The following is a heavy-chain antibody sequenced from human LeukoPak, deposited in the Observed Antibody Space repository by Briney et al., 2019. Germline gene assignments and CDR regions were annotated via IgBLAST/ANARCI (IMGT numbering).Heavy chain of an antibody. J-gene: IGHJ4*02. D-gene: IGHD3-3*01. V-gene: IGHV4-30-4*08. Sequence: SQTLSLTCTVSGGSISSGDYYWSWIRQPPGKGLEGIGYIYYSGSTYYNPSLKSRVTISVDTSKNQFSLKLSSVSAADTAVYYCARIENSFWSGSYYFDYWGQGTLVTVSS. CDR1: GGSISSGDYY. CDR3: ARIENSFWSGSYYFDY. CDR2: IYYSGST.